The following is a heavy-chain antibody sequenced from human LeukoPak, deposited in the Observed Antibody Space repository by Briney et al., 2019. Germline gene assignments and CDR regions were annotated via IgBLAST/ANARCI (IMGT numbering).Heavy chain of an antibody. CDR2: NSGSGGST. J-gene: IGHJ4*02. CDR1: GFTFSSYA. V-gene: IGHV3-23*01. Sequence: PGGSLRLSCAASGFTFSSYAMSWVRQAPGKGLEWVSANSGSGGSTYYADSVKGRFTISRDNSKNTLYLQMNSLRAEDTAVYYCAKPNRQQLVLFFDYWGQGTLVTVSS. CDR3: AKPNRQQLVLFFDY. D-gene: IGHD6-6*01.